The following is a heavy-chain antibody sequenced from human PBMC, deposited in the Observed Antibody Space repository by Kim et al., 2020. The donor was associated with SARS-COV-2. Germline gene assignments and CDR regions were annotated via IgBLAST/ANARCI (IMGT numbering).Heavy chain of an antibody. D-gene: IGHD3-3*01. J-gene: IGHJ4*02. Sequence: SETLSLTCTVSGGSISSGDYYWSWIRQPPGKGLEWIGYIYYSGSTYYNPSLKSRVTISVDTSKNQFSLKLSSVTAADTAVYYCARGRFSITIFGVVTRLFDYWGQGTPVTVSS. V-gene: IGHV4-30-4*01. CDR2: IYYSGST. CDR1: GGSISSGDYY. CDR3: ARGRFSITIFGVVTRLFDY.